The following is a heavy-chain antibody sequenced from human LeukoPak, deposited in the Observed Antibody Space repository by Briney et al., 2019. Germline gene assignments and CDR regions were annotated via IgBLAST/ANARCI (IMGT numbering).Heavy chain of an antibody. CDR2: ISGSGGST. V-gene: IGHV3-23*01. CDR3: AKVGSYDFWGGYDY. Sequence: GGSLRLSCAASGFTFSSYAMSWVRQAPGKGLEWVSAISGSGGSTYYADSVKGRSTISRDNSKNTLYLQMNSLRAEDTAVYYCAKVGSYDFWGGYDYWGQGTLVTVSS. J-gene: IGHJ4*02. CDR1: GFTFSSYA. D-gene: IGHD3-3*01.